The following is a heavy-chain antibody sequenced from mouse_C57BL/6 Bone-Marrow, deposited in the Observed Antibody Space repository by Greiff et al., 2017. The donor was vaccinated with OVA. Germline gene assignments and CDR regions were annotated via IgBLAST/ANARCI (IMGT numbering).Heavy chain of an antibody. CDR2: INPNYGTT. Sequence: EVQRVESGPELVKPGASVKISCKASGYSFTDYNMNWVKQSNGKSLEWIGVINPNYGTTSYNQKFKGKATLTVDQSSSTAFMQLNSLTSEDSAVYYCATLFITTVVATRYFDVWGTGTTVTVAS. V-gene: IGHV1-39*01. CDR3: ATLFITTVVATRYFDV. CDR1: GYSFTDYN. D-gene: IGHD1-1*01. J-gene: IGHJ1*03.